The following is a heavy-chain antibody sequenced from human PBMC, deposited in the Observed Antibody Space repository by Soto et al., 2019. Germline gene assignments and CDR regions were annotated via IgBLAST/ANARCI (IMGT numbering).Heavy chain of an antibody. CDR2: IYWDDDK. J-gene: IGHJ6*02. Sequence: QITLKESGPTLVKPTQTLTLTCTFSGFSLSTTGVGVGWIRQPPGKALEWLALIYWDDDKRYNPSLKSRLTITKDTSNNQVVLTMTHMDPVDTATYYCVQSRCGGDCLQSYSSHSYYGLDVWGQGTTVTVSS. D-gene: IGHD2-21*01. V-gene: IGHV2-5*02. CDR1: GFSLSTTGVG. CDR3: VQSRCGGDCLQSYSSHSYYGLDV.